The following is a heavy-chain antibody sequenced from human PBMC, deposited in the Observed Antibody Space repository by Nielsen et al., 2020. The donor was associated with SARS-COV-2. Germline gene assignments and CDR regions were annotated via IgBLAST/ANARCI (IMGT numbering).Heavy chain of an antibody. J-gene: IGHJ6*02. V-gene: IGHV3-23*01. CDR1: GFTLTTSA. CDR2: ISGSGGAT. CDR3: AKDREVPQGNMDV. Sequence: GESLKISCAASGFTLTTSAMSWVRQAPGKGLEWVSAISGSGGATYYADSVQGRFTISRDNPKNTLYLQMDSLRAEDTAVYYCAKDREVPQGNMDVWGQGTTVTVSS. D-gene: IGHD1-26*01.